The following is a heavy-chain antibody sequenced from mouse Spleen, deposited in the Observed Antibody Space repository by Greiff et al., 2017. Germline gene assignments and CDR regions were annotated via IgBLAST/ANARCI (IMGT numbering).Heavy chain of an antibody. D-gene: IGHD3-2*02. V-gene: IGHV5-16*01. CDR1: GFTFSDYY. CDR3: ARERLLDY. CDR2: INYDGSST. Sequence: KLVESEGGLVQPGSSMKLSCTASGFTFSDYYMAWVRQVPEKGLEWVANINYDGSSTYYLDSLKSRFIISRDNAKNILYLQMSSLKSEDTATYYCARERLLDYWGQGTTLTVSS. J-gene: IGHJ2*01.